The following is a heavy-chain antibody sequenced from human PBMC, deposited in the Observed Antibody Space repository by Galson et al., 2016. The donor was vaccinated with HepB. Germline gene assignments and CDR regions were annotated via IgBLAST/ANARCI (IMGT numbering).Heavy chain of an antibody. CDR2: ISSSSVNT. J-gene: IGHJ4*02. CDR3: AKDWGGGSYYFDY. V-gene: IGHV3-23*01. Sequence: SLRLSCAASGFTFASYAMSWVRQAPGKGLEWVSGISSSSVNTYYADSVKARFTISRDDSKNTLSLQMNRLRADDTAVYYCAKDWGGGSYYFDYWGQGTLVAVSS. D-gene: IGHD1-26*01. CDR1: GFTFASYA.